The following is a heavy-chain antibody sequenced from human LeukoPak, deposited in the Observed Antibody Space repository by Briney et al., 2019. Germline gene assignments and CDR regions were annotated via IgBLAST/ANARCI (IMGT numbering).Heavy chain of an antibody. Sequence: SETLSLTCAVYGGSFSGYYWSWIRQPPGKGLEWIGEINHSGSTNYNPSLKSRVTISVDTSKNQFSLKLSSVTAADTAVYYCARRGSRITMVRGVSQGFDYWGQGTLVTVSS. CDR2: INHSGST. CDR3: ARRGSRITMVRGVSQGFDY. CDR1: GGSFSGYY. D-gene: IGHD3-10*01. V-gene: IGHV4-34*01. J-gene: IGHJ4*02.